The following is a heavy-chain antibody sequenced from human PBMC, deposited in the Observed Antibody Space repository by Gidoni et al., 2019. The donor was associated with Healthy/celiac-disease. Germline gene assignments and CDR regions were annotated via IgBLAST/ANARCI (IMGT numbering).Heavy chain of an antibody. CDR3: ARDRCSSTSCPIYYYYYMDV. J-gene: IGHJ6*03. D-gene: IGHD2-2*01. V-gene: IGHV3-30-3*01. Sequence: QVQLVESGGGVVQPGRSLRLSCAASVFTFSSYPLHWVRQAPGKGLEWVAVISYDGSNKYYADSVKGRFTISRDNSKNTLYLQMNSLRAEDTAVYYCARDRCSSTSCPIYYYYYMDVWGKGTTVTVSS. CDR2: ISYDGSNK. CDR1: VFTFSSYP.